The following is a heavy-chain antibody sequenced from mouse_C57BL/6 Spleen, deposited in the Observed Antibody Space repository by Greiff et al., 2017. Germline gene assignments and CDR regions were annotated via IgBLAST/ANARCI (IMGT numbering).Heavy chain of an antibody. V-gene: IGHV1-15*01. J-gene: IGHJ2*01. CDR3: ARPLIYYDKRGVFDY. D-gene: IGHD2-4*01. CDR1: GYTFTDYE. Sequence: QVQLQQSGAELVRPGASVTLSCKASGYTFTDYEMHWVKQTPVHGLEWIGAIDPETGGTAYNQKFKGKAILTADKSSSTAYMELRSLTSEDSAVYYCARPLIYYDKRGVFDYWGQGTTLTAST. CDR2: IDPETGGT.